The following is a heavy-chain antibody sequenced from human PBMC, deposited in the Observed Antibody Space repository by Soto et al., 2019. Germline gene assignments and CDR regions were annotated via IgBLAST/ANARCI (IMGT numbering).Heavy chain of an antibody. CDR2: IIPIFGTA. Sequence: SVKVSFKASGGTFSSYAISWVRQAPGQGLEWMGGIIPIFGTANYAQKFQGRVTITADESTSTAYMELSSLRSEDTAVYYCARNREVRGIAAAGPYYYYGMDVWGQGTTVTVSS. CDR1: GGTFSSYA. V-gene: IGHV1-69*13. D-gene: IGHD6-13*01. CDR3: ARNREVRGIAAAGPYYYYGMDV. J-gene: IGHJ6*02.